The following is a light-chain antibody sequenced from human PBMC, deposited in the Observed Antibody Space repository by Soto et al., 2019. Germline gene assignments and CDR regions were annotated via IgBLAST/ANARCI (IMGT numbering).Light chain of an antibody. V-gene: IGKV3-11*01. CDR2: DAS. Sequence: EIVLTQSPATLSLSPGERATLSCRASQSVSSYLAWYQQKPGQAPRLLIYDASNRATGVPARFSGSGSGTDFTLTISSIEHEEFSVYYCQQRSNWPLTLGGWTKVDIK. J-gene: IGKJ4*01. CDR3: QQRSNWPLT. CDR1: QSVSSY.